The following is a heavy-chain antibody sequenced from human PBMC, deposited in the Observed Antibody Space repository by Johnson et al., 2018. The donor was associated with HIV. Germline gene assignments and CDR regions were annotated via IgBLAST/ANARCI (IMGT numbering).Heavy chain of an antibody. Sequence: VQLVESGGGVVRPGGSLRLSCAASGFTFDDYGMSWVRQVPGHGLEWVSVIYSGGSTYYAASVQGRFTISRDNSKNTLYLQMNSLRAEDTAVYYCARGYGGNYDAFDIWGQGTMVTVSS. J-gene: IGHJ3*02. D-gene: IGHD4-23*01. CDR2: IYSGGST. CDR1: GFTFDDYG. CDR3: ARGYGGNYDAFDI. V-gene: IGHV3-66*02.